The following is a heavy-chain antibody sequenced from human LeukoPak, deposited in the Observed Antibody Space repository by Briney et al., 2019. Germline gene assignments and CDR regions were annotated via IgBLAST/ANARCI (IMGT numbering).Heavy chain of an antibody. D-gene: IGHD6-19*01. J-gene: IGHJ4*02. V-gene: IGHV3-23*01. CDR2: ISGSGGST. CDR1: GFTFSSYA. Sequence: GGSLRLSCAASGFTFSSYAMSWVRQAPGKGLEWVSAISGSGGSTYYADSVKGRFTISRDNSKNTLYLQMNSLRAEDTAVYYCAKDKVRRSGWYLRGGYFDYWGQGTLVTVSS. CDR3: AKDKVRRSGWYLRGGYFDY.